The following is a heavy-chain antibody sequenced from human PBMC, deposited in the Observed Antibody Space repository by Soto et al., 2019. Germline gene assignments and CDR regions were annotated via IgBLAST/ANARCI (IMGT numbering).Heavy chain of an antibody. Sequence: SETLSLTCTVSGASISVHRYYWTWVRQPPGKGLEWIGSSYYSGTTYFNPSLKSRATISVDTSKNQFSQRLTSVTAADTAIYYCTRRYNWNDNYFDRCGPGALVTVS. CDR3: TRRYNWNDNYFDR. CDR1: GASISVHRYY. D-gene: IGHD1-20*01. J-gene: IGHJ5*02. V-gene: IGHV4-39*01. CDR2: SYYSGTT.